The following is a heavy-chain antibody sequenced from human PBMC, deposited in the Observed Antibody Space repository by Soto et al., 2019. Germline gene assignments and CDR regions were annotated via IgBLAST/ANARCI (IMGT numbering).Heavy chain of an antibody. D-gene: IGHD2-15*01. V-gene: IGHV3-11*01. J-gene: IGHJ6*03. Sequence: PGVSLRLSCAASGSTFSDYYMSCIRQAPGKGLEWVSYISSSGSTIYYADSVKGRFTISRDNAKNSLYLQMNSLRAEDTAVYYCARGWTYYYMDVWGKGTTVTVSS. CDR2: ISSSGSTI. CDR1: GSTFSDYY. CDR3: ARGWTYYYMDV.